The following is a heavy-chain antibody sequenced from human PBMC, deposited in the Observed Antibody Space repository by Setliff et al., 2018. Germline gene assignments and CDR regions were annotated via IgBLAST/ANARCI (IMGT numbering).Heavy chain of an antibody. D-gene: IGHD3-16*01. CDR3: ARGGTFRYFDY. Sequence: PSETLSLTCTVSGGSLGTYYWTLIRQPPGKGLEWIASVYHSGTAYYSPSLKSRVTMSVYTSKNQFSLKLRSVTDADTAVYFCARGGTFRYFDYWGQGTPVTVSS. CDR1: GGSLGTYY. V-gene: IGHV4-59*01. J-gene: IGHJ4*02. CDR2: VYHSGTA.